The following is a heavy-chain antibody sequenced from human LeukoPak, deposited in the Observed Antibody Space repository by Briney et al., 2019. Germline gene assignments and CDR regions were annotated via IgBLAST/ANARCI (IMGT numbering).Heavy chain of an antibody. V-gene: IGHV3-33*01. J-gene: IGHJ5*02. CDR3: ARSKGIAAAISNWFDP. Sequence: GGSLRLSCAASGFTLSSYGMHWVRQAPGKGLEWVAVIWYDGSNKYYADSVKGRFTISRDNSKNTLYLQMNSLRAEDTAVYYCARSKGIAAAISNWFDPWGQGTLVTVSS. CDR2: IWYDGSNK. D-gene: IGHD6-13*01. CDR1: GFTLSSYG.